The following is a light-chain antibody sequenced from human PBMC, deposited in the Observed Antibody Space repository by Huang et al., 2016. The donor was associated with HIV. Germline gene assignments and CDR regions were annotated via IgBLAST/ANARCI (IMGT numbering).Light chain of an antibody. J-gene: IGKJ2*01. CDR1: QSVGSN. CDR3: EQYNDWPYT. Sequence: EIVMTQSPATLSLSPGERATLSCRASQSVGSNLAWYQHRPGQAPRLLFHGASTRATGIPARFSGSGSGTDFSLTISSLQSEDFAVYYCEQYNDWPYTFGQGTKLEIK. CDR2: GAS. V-gene: IGKV3-15*01.